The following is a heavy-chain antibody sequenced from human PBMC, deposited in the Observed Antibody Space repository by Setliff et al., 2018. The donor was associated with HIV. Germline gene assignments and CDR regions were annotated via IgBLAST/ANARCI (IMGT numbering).Heavy chain of an antibody. J-gene: IGHJ3*02. V-gene: IGHV4-38-2*01. CDR1: GYSISSGYY. CDR2: IYHSGSS. Sequence: PSETLSLTCAVSGYSISSGYYWGWIRQPPGKGLEWIGNIYHSGSSYSNPSLRSRITLSIDTSKNHLSLKLRSLTAADTAVYYCARRWGDILTGPDAFDIWGQGTMVTVSS. CDR3: ARRWGDILTGPDAFDI. D-gene: IGHD3-9*01.